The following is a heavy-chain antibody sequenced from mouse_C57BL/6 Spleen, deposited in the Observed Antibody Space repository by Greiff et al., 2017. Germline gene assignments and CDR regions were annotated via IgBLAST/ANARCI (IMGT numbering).Heavy chain of an antibody. CDR1: GFTFSSYT. Sequence: EVQLVESGGGLVKPGGSLKLSCAASGFTFSSYTMSWVRQTPEKRLEWVATISGGGGNTYYPDSVKGRFTISRDNAKNTLYLQMSSLRSEDTALYYCARQYGNRGLDYWGQGTTLTVSS. D-gene: IGHD2-10*02. CDR2: ISGGGGNT. V-gene: IGHV5-9*01. J-gene: IGHJ2*01. CDR3: ARQYGNRGLDY.